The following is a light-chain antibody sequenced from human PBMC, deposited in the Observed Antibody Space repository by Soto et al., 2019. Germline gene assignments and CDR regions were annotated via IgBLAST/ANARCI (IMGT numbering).Light chain of an antibody. CDR2: DAS. CDR1: QSLLYSDGNTY. CDR3: QQYGSSPGT. V-gene: IGKV3-20*01. Sequence: VMTQYPLSLPVTLGQPASFSCRSSQSLLYSDGNTYLAWYQQKPGQAPRLLIYDASTRATGIPDRFSGSGSGTDFTLTISRLEPEDFAVYYCQQYGSSPGTFGQGTKVGIK. J-gene: IGKJ1*01.